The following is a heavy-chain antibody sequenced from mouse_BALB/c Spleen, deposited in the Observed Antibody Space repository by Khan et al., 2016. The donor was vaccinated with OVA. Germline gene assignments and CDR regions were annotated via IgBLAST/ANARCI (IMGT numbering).Heavy chain of an antibody. Sequence: EVKLMESGGGLVRPGGSLKLSCAASGFAFSSYDMSWVRQTPEKRLEWVATISTSGSYTYYPDSAKGRFTISRDTARNTLFLQMNSLRSEDTAFYYCSRPSYYGNPWFTYWGQGTMVTVSA. CDR2: ISTSGSYT. CDR1: GFAFSSYD. V-gene: IGHV5-9*02. J-gene: IGHJ3*01. D-gene: IGHD2-10*01. CDR3: SRPSYYGNPWFTY.